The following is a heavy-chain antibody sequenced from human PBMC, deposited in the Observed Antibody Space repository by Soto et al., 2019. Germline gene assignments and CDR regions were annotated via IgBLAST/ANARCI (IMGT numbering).Heavy chain of an antibody. V-gene: IGHV4-59*01. CDR1: GDYIRSYY. J-gene: IGHJ4*02. CDR2: IYDSGST. D-gene: IGHD3-22*01. Sequence: SETLSLTCTVSGDYIRSYYWSWIRQPPGKGLEWIGYIYDSGSTNYNPSLKSRVTISVDTSKSQFSLKLSSVTAADTAVYYCARDRAYYESSGLYFDYWGQGTLVTVSS. CDR3: ARDRAYYESSGLYFDY.